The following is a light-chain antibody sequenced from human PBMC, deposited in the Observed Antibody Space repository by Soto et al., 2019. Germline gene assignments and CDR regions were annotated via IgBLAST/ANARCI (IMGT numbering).Light chain of an antibody. Sequence: QSVLTQPPSASGSPGQSVTISCTGSSSDVGDYNYVSWYQQPPGKAPKLMIYEVSKRPSGVPDRFSGSKSGNTASLTVSGLQAEDEADYYCSSYAGSNNLVFGGGTKLTVL. CDR2: EVS. CDR1: SSDVGDYNY. CDR3: SSYAGSNNLV. J-gene: IGLJ2*01. V-gene: IGLV2-8*01.